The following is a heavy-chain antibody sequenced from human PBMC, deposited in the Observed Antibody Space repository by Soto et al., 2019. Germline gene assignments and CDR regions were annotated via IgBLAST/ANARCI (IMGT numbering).Heavy chain of an antibody. CDR1: GFTFSSYD. CDR2: IGTAGDT. D-gene: IGHD2-21*02. Sequence: EVQLVESGGGLVQPGGSLRLSCAASGFTFSSYDMHWVRQATGKGLEWVSAIGTAGDTYYPGSVKGRFTISRENATNSFYLQMNGIRAEDTAVYYCARDAIGCGGDCFPYFDSWGQGTMVTVSS. J-gene: IGHJ4*02. V-gene: IGHV3-13*01. CDR3: ARDAIGCGGDCFPYFDS.